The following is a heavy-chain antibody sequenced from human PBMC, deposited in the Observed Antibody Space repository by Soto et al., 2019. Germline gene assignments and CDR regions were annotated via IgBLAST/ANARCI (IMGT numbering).Heavy chain of an antibody. V-gene: IGHV4-39*01. Sequence: SETLSLTCTVSGGSISSSSYYWGWIRQPPGKGLEWIGSIYYSGSTYYNPSLKSRVTISVDTSKNQFSLKLSSVTAADTAVYYCARVTIFGGNYGMDVWGQGTTVTV. CDR3: ARVTIFGGNYGMDV. J-gene: IGHJ6*02. CDR1: GGSISSSSYY. D-gene: IGHD3-3*01. CDR2: IYYSGST.